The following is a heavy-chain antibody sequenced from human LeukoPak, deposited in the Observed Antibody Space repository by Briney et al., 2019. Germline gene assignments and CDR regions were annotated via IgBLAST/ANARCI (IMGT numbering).Heavy chain of an antibody. Sequence: GASVKVSCKASGYTFTSYDINWVRQATGQGLEWMGWMNPNSGNTGYAQKFQGRVTMTRNTSISTAYMELSSLRSEDTAVYYCARVGRFLEWLSSHGMDVWGQGTTVTVSS. CDR2: MNPNSGNT. CDR1: GYTFTSYD. V-gene: IGHV1-8*01. CDR3: ARVGRFLEWLSSHGMDV. D-gene: IGHD3-3*01. J-gene: IGHJ6*02.